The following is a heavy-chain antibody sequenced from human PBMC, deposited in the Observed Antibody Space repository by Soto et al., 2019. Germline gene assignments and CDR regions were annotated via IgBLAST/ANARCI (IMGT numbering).Heavy chain of an antibody. J-gene: IGHJ4*02. V-gene: IGHV3-30*18. CDR3: AKDRRYYDSSGYYLDY. CDR1: GFTFSSYG. Sequence: GGSLRLSCAASGFTFSSYGMHWVRQAPGKGLEWVAVISYDGSNKYYADSVKGRFTISRDNSKNTLYLQMNSLRAEDTAVYYCAKDRRYYDSSGYYLDYWGQGTLVTVSS. D-gene: IGHD3-22*01. CDR2: ISYDGSNK.